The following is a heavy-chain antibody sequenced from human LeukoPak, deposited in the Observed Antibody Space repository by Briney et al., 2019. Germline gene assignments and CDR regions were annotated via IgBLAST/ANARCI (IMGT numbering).Heavy chain of an antibody. J-gene: IGHJ4*02. D-gene: IGHD3-10*01. CDR2: IYYSGSI. V-gene: IGHV4-59*02. Sequence: SETLSLTCIVSGDSVTNHYWGLIRQPPGKGLEWIGYIYYSGSINYNPSLKSRVTISVDTSRNQFSMKLNSVTAADTAVYYCAGSGGLANQGAVFDYWGQGTLVTVSS. CDR3: AGSGGLANQGAVFDY. CDR1: GDSVTNHY.